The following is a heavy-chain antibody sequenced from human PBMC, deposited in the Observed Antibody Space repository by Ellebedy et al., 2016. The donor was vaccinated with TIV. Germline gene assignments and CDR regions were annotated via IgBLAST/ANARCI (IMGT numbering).Heavy chain of an antibody. V-gene: IGHV5-10-1*01. J-gene: IGHJ5*02. CDR2: IHPSDSDT. CDR1: GYNFSNNW. Sequence: GESLKISCKISGYNFSNNWISWVRQKPGKGLEWMGRIHPSDSDTDYRPSFRGHVTMSVDKSNSFAFLQWSSLQASDTAMYYCARRGDSDFDPWGQGTVVTVSP. CDR3: ARRGDSDFDP. D-gene: IGHD4-17*01.